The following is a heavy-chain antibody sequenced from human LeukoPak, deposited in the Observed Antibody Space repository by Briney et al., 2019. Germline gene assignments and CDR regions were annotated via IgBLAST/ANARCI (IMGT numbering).Heavy chain of an antibody. V-gene: IGHV4-39*01. CDR1: GGSISSSSYY. Sequence: SETLSLTCTVSGGSISSSSYYWGWIRQPPGKGLEWIGSIYYSGSTYYNPSLKSRVTISVDTSKNQFSLKLSSVTAADTAVYYCATPPRGYGSYYFDYWGQGTLVTVSS. CDR2: IYYSGST. CDR3: ATPPRGYGSYYFDY. J-gene: IGHJ4*02. D-gene: IGHD3-10*01.